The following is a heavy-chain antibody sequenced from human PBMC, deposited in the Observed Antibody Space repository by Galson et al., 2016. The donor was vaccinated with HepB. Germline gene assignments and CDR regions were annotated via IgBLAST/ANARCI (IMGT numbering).Heavy chain of an antibody. D-gene: IGHD1-26*01. J-gene: IGHJ4*02. CDR2: ITGGAGTT. CDR1: DFSFRSYA. V-gene: IGHV3-23*01. CDR3: ARAAGGVVGSYYFDY. Sequence: SLRLSCAASDFSFRSYAMAWVRQAPGKGLEWVSTITGGAGTTFYADSVKGRFSISRDNSKNTLHLQITGLRAEDTAVYYCARAAGGVVGSYYFDYWDQGTLVTVSS.